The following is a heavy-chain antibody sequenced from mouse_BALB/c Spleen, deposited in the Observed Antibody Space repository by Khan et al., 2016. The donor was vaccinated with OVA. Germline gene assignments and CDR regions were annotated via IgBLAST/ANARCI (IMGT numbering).Heavy chain of an antibody. CDR2: ISYSGTT. J-gene: IGHJ1*01. CDR1: GYSITSYYA. V-gene: IGHV3-2*02. CDR3: ARRSV. Sequence: EVQLQESGPGLVKPSQSLSLTCTVTGYSITSYYAWNWIRQFPGNKLEWMGYISYSGTTSYNPYLKSRISITRDTSKNQFFLQLNSVTTEDTATYYCARRSVWGAGTTVTVSS.